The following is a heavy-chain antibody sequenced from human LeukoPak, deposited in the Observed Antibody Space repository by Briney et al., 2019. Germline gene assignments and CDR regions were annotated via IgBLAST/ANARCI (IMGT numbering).Heavy chain of an antibody. Sequence: PGRSLRLSCAASGFTFSSYAMHWVRQAPGKGLEWVAVISYDGSNKHYADSVKGRFTISRDNSKNTLYLQMNSLRAEDTAVYYCARPDIVVVAAPRGYMDVWGKGTTVTVSS. CDR3: ARPDIVVVAAPRGYMDV. V-gene: IGHV3-30*04. CDR1: GFTFSSYA. D-gene: IGHD2-15*01. J-gene: IGHJ6*03. CDR2: ISYDGSNK.